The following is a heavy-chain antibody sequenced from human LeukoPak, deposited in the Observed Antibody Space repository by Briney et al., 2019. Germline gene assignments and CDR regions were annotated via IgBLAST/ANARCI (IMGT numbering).Heavy chain of an antibody. V-gene: IGHV3-23*01. CDR2: ISGGGGYT. D-gene: IGHD3-9*01. CDR3: AAGIRYAFDY. Sequence: PGESLRLSCAASGFTFSNYDMTWVRQAPGKGLEWVSGISGGGGYTSYADSVKGRVTISRDDGKNTLYLHMNSLRDDDTAVYYSAAGIRYAFDYWGQGILVTVSS. J-gene: IGHJ4*02. CDR1: GFTFSNYD.